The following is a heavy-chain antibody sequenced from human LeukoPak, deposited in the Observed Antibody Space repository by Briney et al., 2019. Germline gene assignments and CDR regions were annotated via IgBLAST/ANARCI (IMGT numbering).Heavy chain of an antibody. CDR2: IIPIFGTA. D-gene: IGHD5-12*01. V-gene: IGHV1-69*13. CDR1: GGTFSSYA. J-gene: IGHJ6*02. CDR3: ARVLATTYYYYGMDV. Sequence: ASVKVSCKASGGTFSSYAISWVRQAPGQGLEWMGGIIPIFGTANYAQKFQGRVTITADESTSTAYMELSSRRSEDTAVYYCARVLATTYYYYGMDVWGQGTTVTVSS.